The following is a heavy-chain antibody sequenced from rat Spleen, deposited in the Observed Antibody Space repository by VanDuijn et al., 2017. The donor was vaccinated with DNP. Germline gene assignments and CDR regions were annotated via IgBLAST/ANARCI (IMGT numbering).Heavy chain of an antibody. Sequence: EVQLVESGGDLVQPGRSLKLSCVASGFTFNNYWMTWIRQVPGKGLEWVASITSSGGSTYYPDSVKGRFTISRDNAKNTLYLQMNSLRSEDTATYYCSRVDNYYYYGLDVWGQGTSVTVSS. CDR3: SRVDNYYYYGLDV. CDR1: GFTFNNYW. V-gene: IGHV5-31*01. J-gene: IGHJ4*01. CDR2: ITSSGGST. D-gene: IGHD1-10*01.